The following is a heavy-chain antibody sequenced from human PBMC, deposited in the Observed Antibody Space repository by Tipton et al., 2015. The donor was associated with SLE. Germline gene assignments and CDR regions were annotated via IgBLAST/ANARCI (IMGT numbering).Heavy chain of an antibody. J-gene: IGHJ4*02. Sequence: TLSLTCAVYGGSFSGYYWSWIRQPPGKGLEWIGEINHSGSTNYNPSLKSRVTISVDTSKNQFSLKLSSVTAADTAVYYCARGCGDSSGWSGDFDYRGQGTLVTVSS. CDR3: ARGCGDSSGWSGDFDY. CDR2: INHSGST. CDR1: GGSFSGYY. D-gene: IGHD6-19*01. V-gene: IGHV4-34*01.